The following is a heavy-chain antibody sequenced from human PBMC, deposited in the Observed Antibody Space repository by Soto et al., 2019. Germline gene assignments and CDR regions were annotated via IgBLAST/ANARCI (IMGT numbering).Heavy chain of an antibody. V-gene: IGHV3-48*02. Sequence: EVQLVESGGGLVQPGGSLRLSCAASGFTISGNAMNWVRQAPGRGLEWVSYISSSSTNIHYADSVRGRFTISRDNAKNSLYLQMNSLRDEYTAVYRWARDLSWGSKWYYYMDVWGKGTPVTVSS. CDR2: ISSSSTNI. CDR3: ARDLSWGSKWYYYMDV. CDR1: GFTISGNA. D-gene: IGHD3-16*01. J-gene: IGHJ6*03.